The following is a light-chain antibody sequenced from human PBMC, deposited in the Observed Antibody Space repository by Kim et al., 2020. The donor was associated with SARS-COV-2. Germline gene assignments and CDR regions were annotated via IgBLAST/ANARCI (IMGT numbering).Light chain of an antibody. CDR2: GNS. CDR3: QSYDSSLSGSVV. CDR1: SSNIGAGYD. V-gene: IGLV1-40*01. J-gene: IGLJ2*01. Sequence: VTISCTGSSSNIGAGYDVHWYQQLPGTAPKLLIYGNSNRPSGVPDRFSGSKSGTSASLAITGPQAEDEAYYYCQSYDSSLSGSVVFGGGTQLTVL.